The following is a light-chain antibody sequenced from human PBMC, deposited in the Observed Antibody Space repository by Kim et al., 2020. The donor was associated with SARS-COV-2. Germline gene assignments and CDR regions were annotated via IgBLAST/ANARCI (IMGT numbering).Light chain of an antibody. V-gene: IGKV3-20*01. CDR2: DAS. CDR3: QQYGSSPPKT. J-gene: IGKJ2*01. Sequence: EIVLTQSPGTLSLSPGERATLSCRASQRVSSSYLAWYQQKPGQAPRLLIYDASSRVTGIPDRFSGSGSGTDFTLTISRLEPEDFVVYYCQQYGSSPPKTFGQGTKLEI. CDR1: QRVSSSY.